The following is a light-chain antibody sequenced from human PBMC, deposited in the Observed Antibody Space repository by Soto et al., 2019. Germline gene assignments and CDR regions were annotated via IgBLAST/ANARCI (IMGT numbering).Light chain of an antibody. J-gene: IGKJ1*01. Sequence: TQSPSTLSLSPGARATLHCRASQSIHTSLAWYQQKSGKPPRLVIYDSTLRANGVPDRFSGSGSGTEFTLTISTLQPEDFATYYCQEYNFFSTFGQGTRVDIK. CDR1: QSIHTS. V-gene: IGKV3D-15*03. CDR2: DST. CDR3: QEYNFFST.